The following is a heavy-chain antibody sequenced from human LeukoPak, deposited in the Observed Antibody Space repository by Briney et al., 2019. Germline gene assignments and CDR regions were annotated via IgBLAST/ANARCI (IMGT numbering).Heavy chain of an antibody. V-gene: IGHV3-53*05. CDR2: IYSGVGP. CDR3: ARILDSAWGELGY. Sequence: GGSLRLSCTVSGFTVSSNSMSWVRQAPGKGLEWVSFIYSGVGPHYSDSVKGRFTISRDDSKNTLYLQMNSLRAEDTAVYYCARILDSAWGELGYWGQGTLVTVSS. J-gene: IGHJ4*02. CDR1: GFTVSSNS. D-gene: IGHD6-19*01.